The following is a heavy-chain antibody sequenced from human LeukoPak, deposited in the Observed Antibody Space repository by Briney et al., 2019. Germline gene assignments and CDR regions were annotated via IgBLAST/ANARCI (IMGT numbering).Heavy chain of an antibody. J-gene: IGHJ3*02. CDR3: ARDSPPMYYYDSSGPDAFDI. V-gene: IGHV1-18*01. CDR1: GYTFTSYG. CDR2: ISAYNGNT. Sequence: ASVKVSCKASGYTFTSYGISWVRQAPGQGLEWMGWISAYNGNTNYAQKLQGRVTMTTDTSTSTAYMELRSLRSEDTAVYYCARDSPPMYYYDSSGPDAFDIWGQGTMVTVSS. D-gene: IGHD3-22*01.